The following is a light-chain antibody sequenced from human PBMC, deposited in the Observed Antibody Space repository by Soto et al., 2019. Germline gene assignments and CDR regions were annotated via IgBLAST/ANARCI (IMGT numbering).Light chain of an antibody. CDR2: DAS. V-gene: IGKV1-5*01. Sequence: DIQMTQSPSTLSASVGDRVTITCRASQSISSWLAWYQQKPGKAPKLLIYDASTLESGVPSRFSGSGSGTEFTLPISSLQPDDFANYYCQQYNNYLFTFGPGTKVDFK. CDR3: QQYNNYLFT. CDR1: QSISSW. J-gene: IGKJ3*01.